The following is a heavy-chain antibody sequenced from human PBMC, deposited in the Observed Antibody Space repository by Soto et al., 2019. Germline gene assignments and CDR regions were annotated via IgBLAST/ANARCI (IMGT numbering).Heavy chain of an antibody. CDR2: IHSNGNT. D-gene: IGHD4-17*01. J-gene: IGHJ4*01. CDR3: AGTVFNDHGDYVPSSDF. Sequence: SETLSLTCTVSGDSISSYSWSWTRQPPGKGLEWIGNIHSNGNTKYSPSLKSRVTMSVDTSENHFSLKMISVTAADTAVYFCAGTVFNDHGDYVPSSDFWGQGTLVTVSS. CDR1: GDSISSYS. V-gene: IGHV4-59*12.